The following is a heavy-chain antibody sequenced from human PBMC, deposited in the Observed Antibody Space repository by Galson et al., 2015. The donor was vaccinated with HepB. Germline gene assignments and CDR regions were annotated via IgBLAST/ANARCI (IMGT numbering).Heavy chain of an antibody. J-gene: IGHJ6*02. V-gene: IGHV3-15*01. CDR3: TTDPADPGNYYYYFMDV. D-gene: IGHD3-10*01. CDR2: IKSNTDGGTK. Sequence: SLRLSCAASGFTFSNAWMSWVRQAPGKGLEWVGRIKSNTDGGTKDYAAPVKGRFTISRDDSKNTLYLQMNSLKPEDTAVYYCTTDPADPGNYYYYFMDVWGQGTTVTVSS. CDR1: GFTFSNAW.